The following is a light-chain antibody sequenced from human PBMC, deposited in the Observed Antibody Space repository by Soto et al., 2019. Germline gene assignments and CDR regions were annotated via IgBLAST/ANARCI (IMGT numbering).Light chain of an antibody. J-gene: IGKJ1*01. Sequence: DIQMTQSPSTLSASVGDRVTITCRASQSISTYLACYQQKPGKAPKLLIYKVSSLESGAPSRFSGSVSGTEFTLNISCLQPDDFSSYCCQHYTRYRWTFGQGSKVE. CDR3: QHYTRYRWT. CDR1: QSISTY. V-gene: IGKV1-5*03. CDR2: KVS.